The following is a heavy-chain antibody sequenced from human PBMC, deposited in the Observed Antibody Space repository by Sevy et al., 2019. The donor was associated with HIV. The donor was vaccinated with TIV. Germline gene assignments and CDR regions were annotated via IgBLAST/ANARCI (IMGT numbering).Heavy chain of an antibody. CDR1: GKTFSSYA. CDR2: IILMFGTT. V-gene: IGHV1-69*13. J-gene: IGHJ4*02. CDR3: ARPGIGAAGSFDH. Sequence: ASVKVSCKASGKTFSSYAFSWVRQAPGQGLESMGGIILMFGTTNYAQKFQGRVTITADESTSTAYMELSSLRSEDTAVYYCARPGIGAAGSFDHWGQGTQVTVSS. D-gene: IGHD6-13*01.